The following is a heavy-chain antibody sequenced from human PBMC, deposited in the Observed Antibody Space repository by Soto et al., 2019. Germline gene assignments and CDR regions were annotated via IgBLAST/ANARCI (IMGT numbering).Heavy chain of an antibody. V-gene: IGHV3-30-3*01. Sequence: QVQLVEFGRGVVQPGRSLRLSCAASGFTFSPYGMHWVRLAPGKGLEWVARISSDGGDKDYADSVKGRFTISRDNSKNTLSLQVNSLRVEYTAVYYCARDGGGAKDYWGQGTLVTVSS. J-gene: IGHJ4*02. CDR1: GFTFSPYG. CDR2: ISSDGGDK. CDR3: ARDGGGAKDY. D-gene: IGHD3-16*01.